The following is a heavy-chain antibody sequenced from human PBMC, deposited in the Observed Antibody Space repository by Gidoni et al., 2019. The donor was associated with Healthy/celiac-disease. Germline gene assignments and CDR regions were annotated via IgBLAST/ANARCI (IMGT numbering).Heavy chain of an antibody. CDR3: AIYRMVATPDAFDI. CDR1: GFTFSSYG. Sequence: QVQLVESGGGVVQPGWSLSLSCAASGFTFSSYGMHWVRQAPGKGLEWVAFIRYDGSNKYYADSVKGRFTISRDNSKNTLYLQMNSLRAEDTAVYYCAIYRMVATPDAFDIWGQGTMVTVSS. V-gene: IGHV3-30*02. D-gene: IGHD5-12*01. J-gene: IGHJ3*02. CDR2: IRYDGSNK.